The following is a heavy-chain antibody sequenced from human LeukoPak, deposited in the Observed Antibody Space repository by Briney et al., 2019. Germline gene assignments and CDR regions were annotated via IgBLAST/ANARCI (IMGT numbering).Heavy chain of an antibody. CDR3: ARAISSGWTDTYYYYYGMDV. CDR1: GGSISSYY. D-gene: IGHD6-19*01. Sequence: PSETLSLTSTVSGGSISSYYWSWIRQPPGKGLEWIGYIYYSGSTNYNPSPKSRVTISVDTSKNQFSLKLSSVTAADTAVYYCARAISSGWTDTYYYYYGMDVWGQGTTVTVSS. V-gene: IGHV4-59*01. CDR2: IYYSGST. J-gene: IGHJ6*02.